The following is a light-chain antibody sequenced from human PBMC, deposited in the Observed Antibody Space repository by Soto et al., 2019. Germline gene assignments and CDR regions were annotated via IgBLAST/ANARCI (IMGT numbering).Light chain of an antibody. CDR2: AAS. CDR1: QGISNY. Sequence: DIQMTQSPSSLSASVGDRVTITCRASQGISNYLAWYQQKPGKVPKLLIYAASTLHSGVPSRFSGSGSGTDFTLPISSLQPEDAATYYCQQYSSARPSTLGHGTKIQIK. CDR3: QQYSSARPST. V-gene: IGKV1-27*01. J-gene: IGKJ1*01.